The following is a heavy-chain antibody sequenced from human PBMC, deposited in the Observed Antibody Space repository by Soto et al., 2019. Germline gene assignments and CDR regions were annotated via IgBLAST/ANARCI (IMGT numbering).Heavy chain of an antibody. J-gene: IGHJ4*02. CDR2: IYYSGST. CDR1: GGSITSSSYY. V-gene: IGHV4-39*01. CDR3: ARPDSSSWAAPFGS. Sequence: SETLSLTCTVSGGSITSSSYYWGWIRQPPGKGLEWIGSIYYSGSTYYNPSLKSRVTISVDTSKNQFSLRLTSVTAADTAVYYCARPDSSSWAAPFGSWGQGTLVTVSS. D-gene: IGHD6-13*01.